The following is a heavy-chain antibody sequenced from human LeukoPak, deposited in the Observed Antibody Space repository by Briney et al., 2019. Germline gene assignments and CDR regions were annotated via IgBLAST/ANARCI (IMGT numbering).Heavy chain of an antibody. V-gene: IGHV3-30*04. J-gene: IGHJ4*02. Sequence: GRSLRLSCAASGFTFSSYAMHWVRQAPGKGLEWVAVISYDGSNKYYADSVKGRFTIYRDNSKNTLYPQMNSLRAEDTAVYYCARDSSGWYAGSFDYWGQGTLVTVSS. CDR2: ISYDGSNK. CDR1: GFTFSSYA. CDR3: ARDSSGWYAGSFDY. D-gene: IGHD6-19*01.